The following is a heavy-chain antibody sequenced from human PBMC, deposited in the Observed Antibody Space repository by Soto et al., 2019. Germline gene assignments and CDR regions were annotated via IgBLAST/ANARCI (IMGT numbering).Heavy chain of an antibody. J-gene: IGHJ4*02. CDR1: GGSISSSSYY. CDR2: IYYSGST. D-gene: IGHD5-12*01. V-gene: IGHV4-39*01. CDR3: ARKDRYSGYDFEY. Sequence: SETLALTCTVSGGSISSSSYYWGWIRQPPGKGLEWIGSIYYSGSTYYNPSLKSRVTISVDTSKNQFSLKLSSVTAADTAVYYCARKDRYSGYDFEYWGQGTLVTVSS.